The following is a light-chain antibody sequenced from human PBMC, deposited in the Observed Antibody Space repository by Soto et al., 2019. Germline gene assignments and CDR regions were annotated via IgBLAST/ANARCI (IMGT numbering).Light chain of an antibody. V-gene: IGKV3-20*01. CDR2: GAS. Sequence: EIVLTQSPATLSLSPGERATLSCRASQSVSSYLAWYQQKPGQAPRLLIFGASGRATGIPDRFSGSGSGTEFTLTISRLEPEDFAVYYCQHYGSSSWPFGQGTKVDIK. CDR3: QHYGSSSWP. J-gene: IGKJ1*01. CDR1: QSVSSY.